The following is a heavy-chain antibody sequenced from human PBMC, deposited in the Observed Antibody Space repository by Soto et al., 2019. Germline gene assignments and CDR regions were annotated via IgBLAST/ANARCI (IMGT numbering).Heavy chain of an antibody. J-gene: IGHJ4*02. D-gene: IGHD2-8*02. CDR2: IYYSGST. CDR3: ARDKITGLFDY. Sequence: SETLSLTCTVSGGSISSYYWSWIRQPPGKGLEWIGYIYYSGSTNYNPSLKSRVTISVDTSKNQFSLKLTSVTAADTAVYYCARDKITGLFDYWGQGTLVSVSS. CDR1: GGSISSYY. V-gene: IGHV4-59*12.